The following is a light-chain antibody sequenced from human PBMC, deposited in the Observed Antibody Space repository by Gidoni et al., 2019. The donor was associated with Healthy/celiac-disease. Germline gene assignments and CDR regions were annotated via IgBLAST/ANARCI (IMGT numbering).Light chain of an antibody. V-gene: IGKV1-9*01. CDR1: QGISSY. J-gene: IGKJ4*01. CDR2: AAS. CDR3: QQLNSYPLT. Sequence: DIQLTPSPSFLSASVGDRVTITCRASQGISSYLAWYQQKPGKAPKLLIYAASTLQSGVPSRFSGSGSGTEFTLTISSLQTEEFATYYCQQLNSYPLTFGGGTKVEIK.